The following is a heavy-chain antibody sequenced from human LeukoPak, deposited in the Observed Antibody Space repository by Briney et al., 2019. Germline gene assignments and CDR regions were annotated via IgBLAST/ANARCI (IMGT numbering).Heavy chain of an antibody. CDR2: ISSSGSTI. CDR3: AKDRIAAADYFDY. Sequence: PGGSLRLSCAASGFTFSDYYMSWIRQAPGKGLEWVSYISSSGSTIYYADSVKGRFTISRDNAKNSLYLQMNSLRAEDTAVYYCAKDRIAAADYFDYWGQGTLVTVSS. D-gene: IGHD6-13*01. V-gene: IGHV3-11*01. CDR1: GFTFSDYY. J-gene: IGHJ4*02.